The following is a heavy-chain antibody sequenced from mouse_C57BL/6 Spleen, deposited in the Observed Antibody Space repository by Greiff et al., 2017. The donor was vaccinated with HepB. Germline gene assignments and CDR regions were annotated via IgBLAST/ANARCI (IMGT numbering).Heavy chain of an antibody. CDR1: GFNIKDDY. CDR2: IDPENGDT. J-gene: IGHJ3*01. CDR3: TTVVRRLAY. V-gene: IGHV14-4*01. D-gene: IGHD1-1*02. Sequence: EVQLQQSGAELVRPGASVKLSCTASGFNIKDDYMHWVKQRPEQGLEWIGWIDPENGDTEYASKFQGKATITADNSSNTAYLQRSSLTSEDTAVYYWTTVVRRLAYWGQGTLVTDAA.